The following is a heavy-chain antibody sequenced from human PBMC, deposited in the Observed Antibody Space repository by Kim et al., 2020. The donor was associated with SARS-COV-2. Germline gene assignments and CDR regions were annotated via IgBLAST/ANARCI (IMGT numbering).Heavy chain of an antibody. D-gene: IGHD6-6*01. J-gene: IGHJ5*02. CDR3: ARDHSSSSSWFDP. Sequence: ADSEKGRFTISRDNSKNTLYLQMNSLRAEDTAVYYCARDHSSSSSWFDPWGQGTLVTVSS. V-gene: IGHV3-33*01.